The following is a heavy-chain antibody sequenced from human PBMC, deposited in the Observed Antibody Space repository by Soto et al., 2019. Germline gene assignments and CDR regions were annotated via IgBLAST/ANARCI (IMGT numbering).Heavy chain of an antibody. Sequence: GGSLRLSCSASGFTFSSYAMHWVRQAPGKGLEYVSAISSNGGSTYYADSVKGRFTISRDNSKNTLYLQMSSLRAEDTAVYYCVKDRSGEYCSGGSCYFDYWGQGTLVTVSS. J-gene: IGHJ4*02. V-gene: IGHV3-64D*06. CDR1: GFTFSSYA. CDR2: ISSNGGST. D-gene: IGHD2-15*01. CDR3: VKDRSGEYCSGGSCYFDY.